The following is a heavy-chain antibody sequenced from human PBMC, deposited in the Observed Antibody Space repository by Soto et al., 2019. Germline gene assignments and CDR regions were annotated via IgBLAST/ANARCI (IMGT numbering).Heavy chain of an antibody. CDR2: IYYSGST. Sequence: QVQLQESGPGLVKPSETLSLTCTVSGGSISSYYWSWIRQPPGKGLEWIGYIYYSGSTNYNPSLKIRDTISVDTTKNQFSLKLRSVTAADTAVYYCARGRGGWFINQLLNAFDIWGQGTMVTVSS. V-gene: IGHV4-59*01. CDR1: GGSISSYY. J-gene: IGHJ3*02. D-gene: IGHD2-2*01. CDR3: ARGRGGWFINQLLNAFDI.